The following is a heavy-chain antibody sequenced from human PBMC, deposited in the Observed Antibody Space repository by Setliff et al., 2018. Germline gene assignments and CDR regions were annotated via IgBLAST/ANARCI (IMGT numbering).Heavy chain of an antibody. CDR2: ISSSSSTI. CDR3: ARQTGEQLVDY. J-gene: IGHJ4*02. V-gene: IGHV3-48*01. Sequence: PGGSLRLSCVASGFTFSNYAMSWVRQAPGKGLEWVSYISSSSSTIYYADSVKGRFTISRDNSKNTLYLQMNSLRAEDTAVYYCARQTGEQLVDYWGQGTLVTVSS. CDR1: GFTFSNYA. D-gene: IGHD6-6*01.